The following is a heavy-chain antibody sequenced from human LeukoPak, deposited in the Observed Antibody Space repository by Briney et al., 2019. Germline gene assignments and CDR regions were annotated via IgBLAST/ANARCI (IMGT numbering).Heavy chain of an antibody. V-gene: IGHV5-51*01. Sequence: GGSLKISCKGSGYSFTSYWIGWVRQMPGKGLEWMGIIYPGDSDTRYSPSFQGQVTISADKSISTAYLQWSSLKASDTAMYYCARRYYGTTDYYYGMDVWGQGTTVTVSS. CDR1: GYSFTSYW. CDR3: ARRYYGTTDYYYGMDV. D-gene: IGHD1-7*01. CDR2: IYPGDSDT. J-gene: IGHJ6*02.